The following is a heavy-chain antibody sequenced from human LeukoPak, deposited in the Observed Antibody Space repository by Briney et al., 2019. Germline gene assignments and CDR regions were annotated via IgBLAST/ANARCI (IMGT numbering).Heavy chain of an antibody. D-gene: IGHD2-2*01. V-gene: IGHV1-2*06. CDR3: ARGSTSDWPLDH. CDR2: INPNSGGT. J-gene: IGHJ4*02. Sequence: ASVKVSCKASGYTFTGYYMHWVRQAPGQGLEWMGRINPNSGGTSYAQKFQGRVTMTRDTSASTAYIELRSLRSEDTAMYYCARGSTSDWPLDHWGQETLVTISS. CDR1: GYTFTGYY.